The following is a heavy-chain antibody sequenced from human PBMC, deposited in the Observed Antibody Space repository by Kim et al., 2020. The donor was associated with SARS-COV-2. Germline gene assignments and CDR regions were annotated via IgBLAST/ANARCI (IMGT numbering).Heavy chain of an antibody. D-gene: IGHD1-1*01. J-gene: IGHJ4*02. CDR2: ISDDGRKK. Sequence: GSLRLSCAASGFTFSSFGMHWVRQAPGKGLEWVAAISDDGRKKYYVESEEGRFTISRDNSKNTLFLQMDSLRPEDKALYFCTKEDFMGGTAGDYWGQGALVTVSS. CDR1: GFTFSSFG. V-gene: IGHV3-30*18. CDR3: TKEDFMGGTAGDY.